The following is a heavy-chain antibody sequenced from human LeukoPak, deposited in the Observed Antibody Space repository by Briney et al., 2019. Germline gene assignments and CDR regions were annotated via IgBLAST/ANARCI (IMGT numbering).Heavy chain of an antibody. Sequence: SETLSLTCAVYGGSFSGYYWSWIRQPPGKGLEWIGEINHSGSTNYNPSLKSRVTISVDTSKNQFSLKLSSVTAADTAVYYCXXXXTYYDYVWGSYRPYYFDYWGQGTLVTVSS. CDR2: INHSGST. CDR1: GGSFSGYY. CDR3: XXXXTYYDYVWGSYRPYYFDY. D-gene: IGHD3-16*02. V-gene: IGHV4-34*01. J-gene: IGHJ4*02.